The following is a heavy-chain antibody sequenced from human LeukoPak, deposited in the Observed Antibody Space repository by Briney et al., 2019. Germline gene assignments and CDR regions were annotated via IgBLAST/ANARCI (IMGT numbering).Heavy chain of an antibody. J-gene: IGHJ4*02. Sequence: ASVKVSCKASGSTFSDYHINWVRQASGQGPEWMGWINPKSGDASYNQAFQGRVTMTRDTSISTAYMELSRLRSDDTAVYYCARDGKPTEGDFDYWGQGTLVTVSS. D-gene: IGHD1-26*01. CDR2: INPKSGDA. CDR3: ARDGKPTEGDFDY. CDR1: GSTFSDYH. V-gene: IGHV1-2*02.